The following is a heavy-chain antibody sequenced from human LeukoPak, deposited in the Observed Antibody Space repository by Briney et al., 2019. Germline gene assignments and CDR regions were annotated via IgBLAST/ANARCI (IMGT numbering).Heavy chain of an antibody. CDR1: GGSISSYY. V-gene: IGHV4-59*01. J-gene: IGHJ6*02. CDR2: IYYSGST. Sequence: SETLSLTCTVSGGSISSYYWSWIRQPPGKGLEWIGYIYYSGSTNYNPSLKSRVTISVDTSKNQSSLKLSSVTAADTAVYYCARMWGELRWELLGPAYYYYGMDVWGQGTTVTVSS. CDR3: ARMWGELRWELLGPAYYYYGMDV. D-gene: IGHD1-26*01.